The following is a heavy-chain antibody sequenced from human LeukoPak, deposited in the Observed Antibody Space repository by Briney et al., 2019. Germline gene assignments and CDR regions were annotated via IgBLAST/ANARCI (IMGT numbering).Heavy chain of an antibody. CDR2: ISAYNGNT. J-gene: IGHJ4*02. V-gene: IGHV1-18*01. Sequence: ASVKVSCKASGYTFTSYGIIWVRQAPGQGLEWMGWISAYNGNTNYAQKLQGRVTMTTDTSTSTAYMELRSLRSDDTAVYYCARDRTDYDILTGYCAYWGQGTLVTVSS. D-gene: IGHD3-9*01. CDR1: GYTFTSYG. CDR3: ARDRTDYDILTGYCAY.